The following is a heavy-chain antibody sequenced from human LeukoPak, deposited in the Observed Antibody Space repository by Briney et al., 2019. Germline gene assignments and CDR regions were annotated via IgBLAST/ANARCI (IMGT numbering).Heavy chain of an antibody. J-gene: IGHJ4*02. CDR1: GFTFSSDA. CDR2: ISGSGDRI. Sequence: GGSLRLSCAASGFTFSSDAMSWVRQAPGKGLEWVSGISGSGDRIYYADSVKGRFTISRDNSKNTLHLQMNSLRAEDTAVYYCAKDPTGEYYFDYWGQGTLVTVSS. CDR3: AKDPTGEYYFDY. V-gene: IGHV3-23*01. D-gene: IGHD7-27*01.